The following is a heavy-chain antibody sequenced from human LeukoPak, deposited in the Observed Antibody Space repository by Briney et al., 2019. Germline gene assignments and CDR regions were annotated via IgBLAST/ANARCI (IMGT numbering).Heavy chain of an antibody. J-gene: IGHJ5*02. CDR3: ARVGGDNWFDP. D-gene: IGHD3-10*01. Sequence: ASVKVSCKASGYTFTSYGTSWVRQAPGQGLGWMGWISPYNGNTNYAKKLQGRVTMTTATSTSTTYMEMRSLRADDTAVYYCARVGGDNWFDPWGQGPLVTVSS. V-gene: IGHV1-18*01. CDR2: ISPYNGNT. CDR1: GYTFTSYG.